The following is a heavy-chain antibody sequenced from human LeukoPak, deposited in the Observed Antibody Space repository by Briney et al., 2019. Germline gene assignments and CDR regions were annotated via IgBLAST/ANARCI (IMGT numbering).Heavy chain of an antibody. CDR1: GGSISSSSYY. Sequence: TSETLSLTCTVSGGSISSSSYYWGWIRQPPGKGLEWIGSIYYSGSTYQNPSLRSRVTISIDTSKNQFSLKLSSATAADTAVYYCARGSGTFYYDSSGYLNWFDPWGQGTLVTASS. CDR2: IYYSGST. V-gene: IGHV4-39*01. CDR3: ARGSGTFYYDSSGYLNWFDP. J-gene: IGHJ5*02. D-gene: IGHD3-22*01.